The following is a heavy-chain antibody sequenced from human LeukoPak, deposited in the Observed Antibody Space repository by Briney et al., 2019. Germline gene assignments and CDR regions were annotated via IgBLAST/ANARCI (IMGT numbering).Heavy chain of an antibody. CDR2: IIPIFGTA. Sequence: ASVKVSCKASGGTFSSYAISWVRQAPGQGLEWMGGIIPIFGTANYAQKFQGRVTITADESTSTAYMELSSLRSEDTAVYYCARGGRGSAAVVAPRSFDIWGQGTKVTVSS. CDR3: ARGGRGSAAVVAPRSFDI. J-gene: IGHJ3*02. CDR1: GGTFSSYA. V-gene: IGHV1-69*13. D-gene: IGHD3-22*01.